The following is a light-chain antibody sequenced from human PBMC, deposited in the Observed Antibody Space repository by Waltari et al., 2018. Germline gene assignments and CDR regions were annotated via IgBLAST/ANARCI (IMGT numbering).Light chain of an antibody. Sequence: SYELTQPPSVSVPPGQTARIPCSGDALPTKYAYWYQQKSGQAPVLVIYEDSKRPSGIPERFSGSSSGTMATLTISGAQVEDEADYYCYSTDSSGNHRVFGGGTKLTVL. CDR2: EDS. V-gene: IGLV3-10*01. J-gene: IGLJ2*01. CDR3: YSTDSSGNHRV. CDR1: ALPTKY.